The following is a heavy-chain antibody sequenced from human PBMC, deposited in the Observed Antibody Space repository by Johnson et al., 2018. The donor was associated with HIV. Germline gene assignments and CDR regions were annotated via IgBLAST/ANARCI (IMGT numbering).Heavy chain of an antibody. CDR1: GFTFSSYV. V-gene: IGHV3-30*04. Sequence: VQLVESGGGVVQPGRSLRLSCAASGFTFSSYVMHWVRQAPGKGLEWVALISYAGSNKYYADSVKGRFTIPRDNSKNTLYLQMNSLRAEETAVFYCARAIVVDDDAFYIWGQGTMVTVSS. CDR2: ISYAGSNK. CDR3: ARAIVVDDDAFYI. D-gene: IGHD3-22*01. J-gene: IGHJ3*02.